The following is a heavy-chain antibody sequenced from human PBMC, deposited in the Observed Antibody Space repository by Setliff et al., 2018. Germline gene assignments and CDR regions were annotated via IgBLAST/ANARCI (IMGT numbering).Heavy chain of an antibody. CDR3: ARGHCSSGECPNYFDP. J-gene: IGHJ5*02. D-gene: IGHD2-15*01. Sequence: LTCAVSGGSMIGGHYYWSWIRQLPGKGLEWIAYIYYSGNTYYNPSLKSRVTISVDTSKNQFSLKINSVTAADTAVYYCARGHCSSGECPNYFDPWGQGTQVTVSS. CDR1: GGSMIGGHYY. V-gene: IGHV4-31*11. CDR2: IYYSGNT.